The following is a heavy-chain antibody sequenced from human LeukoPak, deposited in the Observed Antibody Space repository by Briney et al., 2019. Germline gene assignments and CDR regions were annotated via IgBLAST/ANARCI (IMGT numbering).Heavy chain of an antibody. CDR1: GGSFSGYY. Sequence: SETLSLTCAVYGGSFSGYYWSWIRQPPGKGLEWIGEINHSGSTNYNPSLKSRVTISVDTSKNQFSLKLSSVTAADTAVYYCARGRGRYCSGGSCYSPRPGKDYYYMDVWGKGTTVTVSS. V-gene: IGHV4-34*01. CDR2: INHSGST. CDR3: ARGRGRYCSGGSCYSPRPGKDYYYMDV. D-gene: IGHD2-15*01. J-gene: IGHJ6*03.